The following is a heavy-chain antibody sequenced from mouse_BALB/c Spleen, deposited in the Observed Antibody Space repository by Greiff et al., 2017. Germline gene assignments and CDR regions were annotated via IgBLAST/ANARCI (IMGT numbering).Heavy chain of an antibody. CDR1: GYTFTSYW. Sequence: QVQLQQSGAELVKPGASVKLSCKASGYTFTSYWMHWVKQRPGQGLEWIGEINPSNGRTNYNEKFKSKATLTVDKSSSTAYMQLSSLTSEDSAVYYCARSITTVVEKDWFAYWGQGTLVTVSA. CDR2: INPSNGRT. V-gene: IGHV1S81*02. CDR3: ARSITTVVEKDWFAY. D-gene: IGHD1-1*01. J-gene: IGHJ3*01.